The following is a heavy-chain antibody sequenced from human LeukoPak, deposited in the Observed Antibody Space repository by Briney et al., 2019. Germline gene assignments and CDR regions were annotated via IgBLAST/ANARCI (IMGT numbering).Heavy chain of an antibody. J-gene: IGHJ4*02. CDR1: GSSISSSSYY. CDR3: ARRTILGASFDY. D-gene: IGHD1-26*01. V-gene: IGHV4-39*01. CDR2: IYYSGST. Sequence: PSETLSLTCTVSGSSISSSSYYWGWIRQPPGKGLEWIGSIYYSGSTYYNPSLKSRVTISVDTSKNQFSLKLSSVTAADTAVYYCARRTILGASFDYWGQGTLVTVSS.